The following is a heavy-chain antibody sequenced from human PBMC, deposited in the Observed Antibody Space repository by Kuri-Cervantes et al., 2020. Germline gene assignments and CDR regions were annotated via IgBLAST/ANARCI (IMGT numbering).Heavy chain of an antibody. CDR1: GGTFSSYA. CDR2: IILIFDTS. V-gene: IGHV1-69*06. CDR3: ARSHYDASGYSQAFDM. J-gene: IGHJ3*02. D-gene: IGHD3-22*01. Sequence: SVKVSCKASGGTFSSYAINWVRQAPGQGLEWMGGIILIFDTSNYAQKFRGRVTITADKSTSTADMELSGLRSDDTAVYYCARSHYDASGYSQAFDMWGQGTMVTVSS.